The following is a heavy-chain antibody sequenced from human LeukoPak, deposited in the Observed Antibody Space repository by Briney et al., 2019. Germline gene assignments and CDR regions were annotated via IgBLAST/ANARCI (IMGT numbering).Heavy chain of an antibody. CDR3: AAELLTSSWSYNWFDP. Sequence: TSVKVSCKASGFTFTSSVMQWVRQARGQHLEWIGWIVGGSGNTKYAQKFQERVTITRDMSTSTAYMELRSLRSEDTAVYYCAAELLTSSWSYNWFDPWGQGTLVTVSS. CDR1: GFTFTSSV. V-gene: IGHV1-58*02. CDR2: IVGGSGNT. J-gene: IGHJ5*02. D-gene: IGHD6-13*01.